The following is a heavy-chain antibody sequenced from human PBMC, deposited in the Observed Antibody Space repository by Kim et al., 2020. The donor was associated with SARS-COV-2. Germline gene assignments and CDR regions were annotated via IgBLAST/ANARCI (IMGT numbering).Heavy chain of an antibody. J-gene: IGHJ6*02. CDR2: IYYSGST. Sequence: SETLSLTCTVSGGSISSGGYYWSWIRQHPGKGLEWIGYIYYSGSTYYNPSLKSRVTISVDTSKNQFSLKLSSVTAADTAVYYCAREAGIGQLVFYGMDVWGQRNTVTVS. D-gene: IGHD6-13*01. CDR1: GGSISSGGYY. CDR3: AREAGIGQLVFYGMDV. V-gene: IGHV4-31*03.